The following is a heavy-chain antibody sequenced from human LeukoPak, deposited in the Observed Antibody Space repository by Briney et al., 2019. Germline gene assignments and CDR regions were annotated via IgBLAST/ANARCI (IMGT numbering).Heavy chain of an antibody. CDR1: DGSFIDYY. J-gene: IGHJ6*04. CDR2: INHSGST. D-gene: IGHD6-13*01. Sequence: PSETLSPTCAVYDGSFIDYYWTWIRQPPGKGLEWIGEINHSGSTNYNPSLQNRVTISVDTSKKQFSLKVTSVTATDTAVYYCARRPHSSTSGYYYSVDVWGKGTTVAVSS. V-gene: IGHV4-34*01. CDR3: ARRPHSSTSGYYYSVDV.